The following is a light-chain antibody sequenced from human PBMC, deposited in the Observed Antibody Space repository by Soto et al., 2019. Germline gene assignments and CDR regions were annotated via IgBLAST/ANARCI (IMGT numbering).Light chain of an antibody. CDR2: KAS. V-gene: IGKV1-5*03. J-gene: IGKJ2*01. CDR1: HSISTY. CDR3: QQYNSYSPYT. Sequence: DIQMTQSPSALSASLGDRVTITCRASHSISTYLAWYQQKPGNAPKLLIYKASNLQSGVPSRFSGSGSGTEFTLTISSLQPDDFATYYCQQYNSYSPYTFGQGTNLEIK.